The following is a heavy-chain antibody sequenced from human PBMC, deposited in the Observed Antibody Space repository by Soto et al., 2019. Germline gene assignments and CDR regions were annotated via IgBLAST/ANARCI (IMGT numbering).Heavy chain of an antibody. J-gene: IGHJ4*02. CDR3: ARGSGGFGDFSLDY. Sequence: QVQLQESGPGLVPPSETLSLTCTVSGDSINTYYWSWIRQPAGKGLEWIGRIFSGGSTNYNPSLKSRVTMSIDTSKNQFSLKLTSLAAADTAVYYCARGSGGFGDFSLDYWGQGTLVTVPS. CDR1: GDSINTYY. V-gene: IGHV4-4*07. D-gene: IGHD3-10*01. CDR2: IFSGGST.